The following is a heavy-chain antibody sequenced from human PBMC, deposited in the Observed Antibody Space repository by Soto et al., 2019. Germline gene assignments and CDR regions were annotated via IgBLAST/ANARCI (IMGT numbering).Heavy chain of an antibody. CDR3: ARDLGGQLPAYSYYGMDA. D-gene: IGHD6-6*01. CDR1: GYTFTSYG. V-gene: IGHV1-18*04. J-gene: IGHJ6*02. CDR2: ISAYNGNT. Sequence: ASVKVSCKASGYTFTSYGISWVRQAPGQGLEWMGWISAYNGNTNYAQKLQGRVTMTTDTSTSTAYMELRSLRSDDTAVYYCARDLGGQLPAYSYYGMDAWGQGTTVTVS.